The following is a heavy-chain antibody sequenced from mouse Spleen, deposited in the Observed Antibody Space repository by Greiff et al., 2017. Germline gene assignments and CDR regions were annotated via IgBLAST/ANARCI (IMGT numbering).Heavy chain of an antibody. Sequence: EVHLVESGGGLVKPGGSLKLSCAASGFTFSSYAMSWVRQTPEKRLEWVASISSGGSTYYPDSVKGRFTISRDNARNILYLQMSSLRSEDTAMYYCARGLVYYGSSYGWVAYSGQGTLVTVS. CDR3: ARGLVYYGSSYGWVAY. CDR1: GFTFSSYA. J-gene: IGHJ3*01. V-gene: IGHV5-6-5*01. D-gene: IGHD1-1*01. CDR2: ISSGGST.